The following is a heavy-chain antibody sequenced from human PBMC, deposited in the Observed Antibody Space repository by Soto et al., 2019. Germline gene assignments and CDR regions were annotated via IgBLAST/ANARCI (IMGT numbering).Heavy chain of an antibody. Sequence: GESLKISCKGSAYKFSNYCISWVRQMPGQGLEWMGRIDPSDSYTSYSPSFQGHVTISVDKSINTAYLQWSSLRASDTATYYCARHFCPGGACYTAADFDYWGQGTLVTVSS. D-gene: IGHD2-8*02. CDR2: IDPSDSYT. CDR1: AYKFSNYC. V-gene: IGHV5-10-1*01. CDR3: ARHFCPGGACYTAADFDY. J-gene: IGHJ4*02.